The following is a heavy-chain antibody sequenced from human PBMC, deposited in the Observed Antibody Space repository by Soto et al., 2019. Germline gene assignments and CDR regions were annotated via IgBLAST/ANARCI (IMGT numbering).Heavy chain of an antibody. CDR3: ARAVRNWILARYWYFDL. Sequence: SETLSLTCTVSGGSISSSSYYWGWIRQPPGKGLEWIGSIYYSGSTYYNPSLKSRVTISVDTSKNQFSLKLSSVTAADTAVYYCARAVRNWILARYWYFDLWGRGTLVTVSS. V-gene: IGHV4-39*07. CDR2: IYYSGST. J-gene: IGHJ2*01. D-gene: IGHD1-1*01. CDR1: GGSISSSSYY.